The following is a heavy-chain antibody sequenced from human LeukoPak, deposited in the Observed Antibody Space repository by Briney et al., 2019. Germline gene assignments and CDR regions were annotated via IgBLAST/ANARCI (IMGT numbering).Heavy chain of an antibody. J-gene: IGHJ4*02. CDR1: GYTFTGYY. V-gene: IGHV1-2*02. D-gene: IGHD2-2*01. CDR2: INPNSGGT. Sequence: GASVKVSCKASGYTFTGYYMHWVRQAPGQGLEWMGWINPNSGGTNYAQKFQGRVTMTRDTSISTAYMELSRLRSDDTAVYYCASLPLGYCSSTSCPDYWGQGTLVTVSS. CDR3: ASLPLGYCSSTSCPDY.